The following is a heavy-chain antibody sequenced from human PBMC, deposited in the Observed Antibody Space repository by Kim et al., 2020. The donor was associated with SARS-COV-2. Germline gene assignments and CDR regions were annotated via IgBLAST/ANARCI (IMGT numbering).Heavy chain of an antibody. D-gene: IGHD3-10*01. CDR2: IYYSGST. Sequence: SETLSLTCTVSGGSISSSSYYWGWIRQPPGKGLEWIGSIYYSGSTYYNPSLKSRVTISVDTSKNQFSLKLSSVTAADTAVYYCARLKGNGSGSYFPNDAFDIWGQGTMVTVSS. CDR3: ARLKGNGSGSYFPNDAFDI. V-gene: IGHV4-39*01. J-gene: IGHJ3*02. CDR1: GGSISSSSYY.